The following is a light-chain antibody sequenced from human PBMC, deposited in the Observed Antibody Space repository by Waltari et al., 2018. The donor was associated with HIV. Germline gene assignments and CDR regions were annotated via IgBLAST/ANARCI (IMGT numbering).Light chain of an antibody. J-gene: IGKJ1*01. V-gene: IGKV3-15*01. CDR2: GAS. CDR1: QNIDTN. CDR3: QQYDTWPPKT. Sequence: EIVMTQSPATLSVSPGERATLSCRASQNIDTNLAWYQQKPGQAPRLLIYGASTRATGIPARFSGSGAGTEFTLAISSLQAEDFAVYYCQQYDTWPPKTFGQGTKVEIK.